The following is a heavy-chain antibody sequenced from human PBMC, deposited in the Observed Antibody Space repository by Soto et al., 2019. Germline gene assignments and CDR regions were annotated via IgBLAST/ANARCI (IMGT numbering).Heavy chain of an antibody. D-gene: IGHD6-13*01. CDR1: GGSISWYY. CDR2: IYYRGST. Sequence: PSETLSLTCTVSGGSISWYYWSWIRQPPGKGLEYIGYIYYRGSTNYNPSLKSRVTMSIDTSRNQFSLKVNSVTAADTAVYYCERQQLLPFYYALDVWGQGTTVTVS. V-gene: IGHV4-59*01. J-gene: IGHJ6*02. CDR3: ERQQLLPFYYALDV.